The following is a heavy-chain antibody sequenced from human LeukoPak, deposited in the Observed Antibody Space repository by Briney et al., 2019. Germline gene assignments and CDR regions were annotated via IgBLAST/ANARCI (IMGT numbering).Heavy chain of an antibody. V-gene: IGHV4-59*01. D-gene: IGHD6-6*01. CDR2: IYYSGST. J-gene: IGHJ6*04. Sequence: SETLSLTCTVSGDSISAYYWSWIRQPPGKGLEWIGYIYYSGSTNYNPSLKSRLTISIDTSKNQFSLKLRSVTAADTAAYYCARDRLPDVWGKGTTVTISS. CDR1: GDSISAYY. CDR3: ARDRLPDV.